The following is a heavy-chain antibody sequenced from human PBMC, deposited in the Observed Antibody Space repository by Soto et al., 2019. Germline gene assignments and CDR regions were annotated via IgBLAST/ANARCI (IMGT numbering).Heavy chain of an antibody. D-gene: IGHD5-18*01. CDR3: ARDTGYSYGHDRRFDP. V-gene: IGHV4-59*01. CDR1: GDSISPYY. J-gene: IGHJ5*02. Sequence: QVLLQESGPGLVKPSETLSLTCTVSGDSISPYYWGWIRKPPGNGLEWSGSIFYSGSTSYNPSLKSRVTITVDTSKTQSSLHLYSLTSADTAVYYCARDTGYSYGHDRRFDPWGQGALVTVSS. CDR2: IFYSGST.